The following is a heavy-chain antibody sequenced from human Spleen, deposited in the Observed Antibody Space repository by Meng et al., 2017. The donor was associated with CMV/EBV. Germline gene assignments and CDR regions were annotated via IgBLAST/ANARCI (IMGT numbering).Heavy chain of an antibody. V-gene: IGHV1-2*07. Sequence: ASVKVSCKASRYTFTGYYIHWVRQSPGQGLEWMGWINPNSGGTNYAHKFHGRVTMARDTSINTAYMDLTGLTSDDTAIYYCARGGVGYYYYDMDVWGQGTTVTVSS. J-gene: IGHJ6*02. D-gene: IGHD3-3*01. CDR3: ARGGVGYYYYDMDV. CDR2: INPNSGGT. CDR1: RYTFTGYY.